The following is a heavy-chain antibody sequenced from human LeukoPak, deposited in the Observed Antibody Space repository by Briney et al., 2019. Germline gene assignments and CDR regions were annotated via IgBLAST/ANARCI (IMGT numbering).Heavy chain of an antibody. V-gene: IGHV4-38-2*02. CDR1: GYSISSGYY. CDR2: IYHSGST. J-gene: IGHJ4*02. CDR3: ASSGGGPDY. Sequence: SETLSLTCTVSGYSISSGYYWGWIRQPPGKGLEWIGSIYHSGSTYYNPSLKSRVTISVDTSKNQFSLKLSSVTAADTAVYYCASSGGGPDYWGQGTLVTVSS. D-gene: IGHD3-16*01.